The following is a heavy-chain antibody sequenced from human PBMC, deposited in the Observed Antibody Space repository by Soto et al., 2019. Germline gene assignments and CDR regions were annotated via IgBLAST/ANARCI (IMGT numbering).Heavy chain of an antibody. CDR1: GGTFSSYA. CDR3: ARYLGYCSGGSCYSPLFVLAP. CDR2: IIPIFGTA. J-gene: IGHJ5*02. Sequence: ASVKVSCKASGGTFSSYAISWVRQAPGQGLEWMGGIIPIFGTANYAQKFQGRVTITADESTSTAYMELSSLRSEDTAVYYCARYLGYCSGGSCYSPLFVLAPWGQGTLVTVSS. D-gene: IGHD2-15*01. V-gene: IGHV1-69*13.